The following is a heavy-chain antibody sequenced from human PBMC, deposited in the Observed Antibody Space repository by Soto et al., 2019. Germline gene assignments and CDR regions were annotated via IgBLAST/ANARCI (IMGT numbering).Heavy chain of an antibody. CDR1: GFTFSSYA. D-gene: IGHD3-22*01. V-gene: IGHV3-23*01. CDR3: AKDTRGGSEHKTYYYDSSGY. J-gene: IGHJ4*02. Sequence: PGGSLRLSCAASGFTFSSYAMSWVRQAPGKGLEWVSAISGSGGSTYYADSVKGRFTISRDNSKNTLYRQMNSLRAEDTAVYYCAKDTRGGSEHKTYYYDSSGYWGQRTLVTVSS. CDR2: ISGSGGST.